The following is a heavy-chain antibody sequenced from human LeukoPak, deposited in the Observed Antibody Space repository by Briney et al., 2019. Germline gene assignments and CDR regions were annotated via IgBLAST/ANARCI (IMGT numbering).Heavy chain of an antibody. Sequence: SVKVSCKAYGGTFSRYAISWVRQAPGQGLEWMGGIIPIFGTANFAQKFQGRVTITADESTSTAYMELSSLRSEDTAVYYCAWNIVVVPEVDYYYYYMDVWGKGTTVTVSS. CDR1: GGTFSRYA. V-gene: IGHV1-69*13. J-gene: IGHJ6*03. D-gene: IGHD2-2*01. CDR3: AWNIVVVPEVDYYYYYMDV. CDR2: IIPIFGTA.